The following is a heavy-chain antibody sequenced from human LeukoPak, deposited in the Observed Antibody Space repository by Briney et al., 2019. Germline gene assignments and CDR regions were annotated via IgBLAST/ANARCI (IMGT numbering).Heavy chain of an antibody. V-gene: IGHV1-8*01. CDR1: GYTFTSYD. D-gene: IGHD2-2*01. Sequence: ASVKVSCKASGYTFTSYDINWVRQATGQGLEWMGWMNPNSGNTGYAQKFQGRVTMTRNTSISTAYMELSSLRSEDTAVYYCARVPIFVVVPATFDYYMDVWGKGTTVTVSS. J-gene: IGHJ6*03. CDR2: MNPNSGNT. CDR3: ARVPIFVVVPATFDYYMDV.